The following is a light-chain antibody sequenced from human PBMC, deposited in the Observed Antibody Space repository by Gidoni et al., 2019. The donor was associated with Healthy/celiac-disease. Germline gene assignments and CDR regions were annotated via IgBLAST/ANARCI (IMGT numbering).Light chain of an antibody. Sequence: DIQMTQSPSSLSASVGDRVTITCQASQDISNYLNWYQQKPGKAPKLLIYDASNLETGVQSRFSGSGSGTDFTFTISSLQPEDIATYYCQHGAITFGPGTKVDIK. V-gene: IGKV1-33*01. J-gene: IGKJ3*01. CDR2: DAS. CDR3: QHGAIT. CDR1: QDISNY.